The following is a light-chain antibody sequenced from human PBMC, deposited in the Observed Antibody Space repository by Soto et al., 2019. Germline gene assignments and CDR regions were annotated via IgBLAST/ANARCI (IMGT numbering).Light chain of an antibody. CDR2: GAY. CDR1: QSISTY. CDR3: QQNFGAPRT. V-gene: IGKV1-39*01. J-gene: IGKJ1*01. Sequence: DIQMTQSPSSLSASLGDRVTVTCRASQSISTYLNWFQQRPGKAPKLLIYGAYTLQDGVPSRFSGSGSETAFTLTISSLQPEDFATYYCQQNFGAPRTFGQGTRVDSK.